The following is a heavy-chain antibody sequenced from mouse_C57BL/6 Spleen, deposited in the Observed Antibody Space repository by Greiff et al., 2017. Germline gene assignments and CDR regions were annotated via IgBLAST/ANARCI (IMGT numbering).Heavy chain of an antibody. D-gene: IGHD2-2*01. V-gene: IGHV1-76*01. CDR1: GYTFTDYY. Sequence: QVHVKQSGAELVRPGASVKLSCKASGYTFTDYYINWVKQRPGQGLEWIARIYPGSGNTYYNEKFKGKATLTAEKSSSTAYMQLSSLTSEDSAVYFCANGYDAWFAYWGQGTLVTVSA. J-gene: IGHJ3*01. CDR3: ANGYDAWFAY. CDR2: IYPGSGNT.